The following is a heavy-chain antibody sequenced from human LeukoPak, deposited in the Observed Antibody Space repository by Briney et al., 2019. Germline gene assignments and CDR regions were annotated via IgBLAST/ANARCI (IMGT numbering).Heavy chain of an antibody. D-gene: IGHD3-22*01. J-gene: IGHJ4*02. CDR1: GGSISSYY. CDR2: IYYSGST. CDR3: ARSAHYSQFDY. V-gene: IGHV4-59*01. Sequence: PSETLSLXCTVSGGSISSYYWSWIRQPPGKGLEWIGYIYYSGSTNYNPSLKSRVTISVDTSKNQFSLKLRSVTAADTAVYYCARSAHYSQFDYWGQGTLVTVSS.